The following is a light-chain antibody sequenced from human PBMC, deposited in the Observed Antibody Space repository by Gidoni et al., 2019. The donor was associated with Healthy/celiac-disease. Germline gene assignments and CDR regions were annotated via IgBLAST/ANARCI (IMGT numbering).Light chain of an antibody. CDR2: DAS. J-gene: IGKJ3*01. V-gene: IGKV1-33*01. CDR3: QQYDNGVT. CDR1: QDISNY. Sequence: DIQMTQSPSSLSASVGDRVTITCQASQDISNYLNWYQQKPGKAPKLLIYDASNLETGVPSRFSGSGSGTDFTFTISSLQPEDIATYYGQQYDNGVTFGPGTKVDIK.